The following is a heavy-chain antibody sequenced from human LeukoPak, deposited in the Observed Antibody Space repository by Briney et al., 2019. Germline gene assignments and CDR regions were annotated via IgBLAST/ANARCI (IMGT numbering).Heavy chain of an antibody. CDR3: ARDWGDDSSAYFDY. J-gene: IGHJ4*02. D-gene: IGHD3-22*01. V-gene: IGHV1-2*02. CDR1: GYTFTGYY. Sequence: ASVKVSCKSSGYTFTGYYIHWVRQAPGQGLEWIGWISGNSGGTNYAQKFQGRVTMTRDTSISTAYMELSRLRSDDTAVYYCARDWGDDSSAYFDYWGQGTLVTVSS. CDR2: ISGNSGGT.